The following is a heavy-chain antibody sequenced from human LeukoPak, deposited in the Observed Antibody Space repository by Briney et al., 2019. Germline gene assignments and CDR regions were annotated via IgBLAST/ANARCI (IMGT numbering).Heavy chain of an antibody. CDR1: GGSISSYY. Sequence: PSETLSLTCTVSGGSISSYYWSWIRQPPGKGLEWIGYIYYSGSTNYNPSLKSRVTISVDTSKNQFSLKLSSVTAADTAVYYCARDYYDSSGYRGYYYYYGMDVWGQGTTVTVSS. D-gene: IGHD3-22*01. CDR2: IYYSGST. CDR3: ARDYYDSSGYRGYYYYYGMDV. V-gene: IGHV4-59*01. J-gene: IGHJ6*02.